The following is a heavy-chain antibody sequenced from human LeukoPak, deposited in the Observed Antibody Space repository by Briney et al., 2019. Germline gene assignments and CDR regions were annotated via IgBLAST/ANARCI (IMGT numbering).Heavy chain of an antibody. CDR1: GYTFTGYY. Sequence: GASVKVTCKASGYTFTGYYMHWLRQPPAQGLAWMGCINPNSGGTNTAHKFQGRVTMTRDTSISTAYMELSRLTSDDTAVYYCARALLYGVHLPFYYWGQGTLVTVSS. CDR2: INPNSGGT. CDR3: ARALLYGVHLPFYY. V-gene: IGHV1-2*02. J-gene: IGHJ4*02. D-gene: IGHD3-3*01.